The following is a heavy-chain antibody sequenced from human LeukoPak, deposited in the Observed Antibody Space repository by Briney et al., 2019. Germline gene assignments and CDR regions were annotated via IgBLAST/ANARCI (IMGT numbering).Heavy chain of an antibody. Sequence: GESLKISCKGSGYHFTNYWIGWVRQLPGKGLEWMGIIYPGDSDTTYSPSFQGQVTISADKSISTAYLQWSSLKASDTAMYYCARRRDGYNYVGTDYWGQGTLVTVSS. CDR1: GYHFTNYW. CDR3: ARRRDGYNYVGTDY. D-gene: IGHD5-24*01. CDR2: IYPGDSDT. J-gene: IGHJ4*02. V-gene: IGHV5-51*01.